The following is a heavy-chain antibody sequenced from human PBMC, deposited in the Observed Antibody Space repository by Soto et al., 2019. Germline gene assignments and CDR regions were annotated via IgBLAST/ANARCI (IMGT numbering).Heavy chain of an antibody. CDR1: GGSISGRC. V-gene: IGHV4-59*01. Sequence: SETLSLTCTVSGGSISGRCWSWVRQSPGKGLEWIGYFCYTGSTNYNPSLKSRVTISVDRSKTQWSLKLTSVTAADTAVYYCAKSHYDSSGYYIIDHWGQGTLVTVSS. J-gene: IGHJ5*02. CDR3: AKSHYDSSGYYIIDH. CDR2: FCYTGST. D-gene: IGHD3-22*01.